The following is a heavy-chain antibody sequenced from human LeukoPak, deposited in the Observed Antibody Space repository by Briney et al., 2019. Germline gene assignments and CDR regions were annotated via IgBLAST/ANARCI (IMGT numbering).Heavy chain of an antibody. D-gene: IGHD3-22*01. V-gene: IGHV1-2*02. Sequence: ASVKVSCKASGYTFTGYYTHWVRQAPGQGLEWMGWINPDNGGTNYAQKFQGRVTMTRDMSISTAYMELSRLRSDDTAVYYCARVVVVTNNWFDPWGQGTLVTVSS. CDR2: INPDNGGT. CDR3: ARVVVVTNNWFDP. J-gene: IGHJ5*02. CDR1: GYTFTGYY.